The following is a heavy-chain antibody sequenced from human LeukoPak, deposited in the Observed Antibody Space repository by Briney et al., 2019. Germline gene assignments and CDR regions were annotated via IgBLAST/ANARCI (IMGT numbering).Heavy chain of an antibody. CDR3: AREGRSRGIFGY. CDR1: GYTFTGYY. Sequence: GASVKVSCKASGYTFTGYYMHWVRQAPGQGLEWMGWINPNSGGTNYAQKFQGRVTMTRDMSTSTVYMELSSLRSKDTAVYYCAREGRSRGIFGYWGQGTLVTVSS. D-gene: IGHD3-16*01. CDR2: INPNSGGT. J-gene: IGHJ4*02. V-gene: IGHV1-2*02.